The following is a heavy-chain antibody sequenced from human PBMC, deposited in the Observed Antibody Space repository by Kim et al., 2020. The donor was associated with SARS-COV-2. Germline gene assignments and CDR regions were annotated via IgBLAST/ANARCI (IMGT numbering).Heavy chain of an antibody. CDR1: GFIVRSNY. V-gene: IGHV3-53*01. J-gene: IGHJ4*02. CDR2: IYSGGST. CDR3: ATFPGSAY. Sequence: GGSLRLSCAASGFIVRSNYMTWVRQAPGKGLEWVSVIYSGGSTYYADSVEGRFTMSRDNSKNTLYLQINSLRPEDTAVYYCATFPGSAYWGQGTLVTVSS.